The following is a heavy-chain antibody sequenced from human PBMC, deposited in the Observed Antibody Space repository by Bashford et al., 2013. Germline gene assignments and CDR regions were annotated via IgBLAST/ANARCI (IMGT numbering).Heavy chain of an antibody. V-gene: IGHV3-20*03. Sequence: RFTISRDNAKNSLYLQMNSLRAEDTAMYYCARTENFGVVTMDVWGQGTTVTVSS. CDR3: ARTENFGVVTMDV. D-gene: IGHD3-3*01. J-gene: IGHJ6*02.